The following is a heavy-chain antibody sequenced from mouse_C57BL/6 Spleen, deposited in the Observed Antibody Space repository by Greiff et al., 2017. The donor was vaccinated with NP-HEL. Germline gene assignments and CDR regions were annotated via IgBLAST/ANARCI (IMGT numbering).Heavy chain of an antibody. V-gene: IGHV5-6*01. J-gene: IGHJ4*01. CDR3: ARRGLRRVYAMDY. Sequence: EVQGVESGGDLVKPGGSLKLSCAASGFTFSSYGMSWVRQTPDKRLEWVATISSGGSYTYYPDSVKGRFTISRDNAKNTLYLQMSSLKSDDTAMYYCARRGLRRVYAMDYWGQGTSVTVSS. D-gene: IGHD2-4*01. CDR2: ISSGGSYT. CDR1: GFTFSSYG.